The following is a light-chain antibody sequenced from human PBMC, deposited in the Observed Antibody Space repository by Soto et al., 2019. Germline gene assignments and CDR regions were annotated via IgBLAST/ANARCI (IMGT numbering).Light chain of an antibody. Sequence: DIQMTQSPSSVSASVGERVTITCRASQDIGSWLAWYQQKPGKAPKYLIYAASTLQSGVPSRFSGSGSGTDFTLTISSLQPEEFATYYCQQANSFPYAFGQVTKLEIK. J-gene: IGKJ2*01. CDR1: QDIGSW. CDR2: AAS. CDR3: QQANSFPYA. V-gene: IGKV1-12*01.